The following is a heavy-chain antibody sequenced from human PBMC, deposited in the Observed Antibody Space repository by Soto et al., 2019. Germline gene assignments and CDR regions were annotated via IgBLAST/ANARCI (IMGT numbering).Heavy chain of an antibody. CDR3: ARGNYDSVNLWRSYGMDV. Sequence: SQNLSLTCAISVDSVSSNTASWNWIRQSPSRGLEWLGRTYYRSKWYNDYVISVKSRITINPDTSKNQFSLHLNSVTPEDTAVYYCARGNYDSVNLWRSYGMDVWGQGTTVTVSS. V-gene: IGHV6-1*01. CDR2: TYYRSKWYN. CDR1: VDSVSSNTAS. J-gene: IGHJ6*02. D-gene: IGHD1-7*01.